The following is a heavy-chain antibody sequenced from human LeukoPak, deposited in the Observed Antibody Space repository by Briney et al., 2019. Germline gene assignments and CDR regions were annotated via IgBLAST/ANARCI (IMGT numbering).Heavy chain of an antibody. CDR1: GFSFSGYA. CDR2: ISGSGGTT. CDR3: ARGGSVFAYFFDY. V-gene: IGHV3-23*01. Sequence: GGSLRLSCEASGFSFSGYAMSWVRQAPGKGLEWVSAISGSGGTTYYADSVKGRFTISRDSSTNTLYLQLSSLRAEDTAIYYCARGGSVFAYFFDYWGQGTLVTVSS. J-gene: IGHJ4*02. D-gene: IGHD3-10*01.